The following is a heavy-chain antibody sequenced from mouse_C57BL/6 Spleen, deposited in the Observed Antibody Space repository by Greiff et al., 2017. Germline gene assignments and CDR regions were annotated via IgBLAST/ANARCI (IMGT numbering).Heavy chain of an antibody. J-gene: IGHJ4*01. D-gene: IGHD2-1*01. CDR3: TKIYYGNLKAMDY. CDR2: ISSGGDYS. CDR1: GFTFSSYA. Sequence: EVNVVESGEGLVKPGGSLKLSCAASGFTFSSYAMSWVRQTPEKRLEWVAYISSGGDYSYYADTVKGRFTISRDNARNTLYLQMSSLKSEDTAMYYCTKIYYGNLKAMDYWGQGTSVTVSS. V-gene: IGHV5-9-1*02.